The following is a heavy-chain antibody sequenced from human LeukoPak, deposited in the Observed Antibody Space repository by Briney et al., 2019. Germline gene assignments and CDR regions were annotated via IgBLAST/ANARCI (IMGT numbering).Heavy chain of an antibody. Sequence: GGSLRLSCAASGFTFSSDSMNWGGQARGPGLKWVSSISISSSYSYYPDSEKGRFTIARANANHSLYLQINSLSADATAVYYCAKVKAGYCYFDLWGRGTLVTVSS. V-gene: IGHV3-21*01. D-gene: IGHD6-13*01. CDR2: ISISSSYS. CDR3: AKVKAGYCYFDL. J-gene: IGHJ2*01. CDR1: GFTFSSDS.